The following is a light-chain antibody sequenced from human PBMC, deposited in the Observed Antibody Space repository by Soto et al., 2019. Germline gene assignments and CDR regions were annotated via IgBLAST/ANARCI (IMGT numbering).Light chain of an antibody. V-gene: IGLV1-44*01. CDR1: SSHIGSNP. Sequence: QSVLTQPLSASGSPGQGDTISCSVSSSHIGSNPVSWYQQLPGTAPKSLVYSDNQLPSGVPDRISGSRSVTSASLAISGLQSEDEAEYYCAAWDDSLRGRVFGGGAQLTVL. CDR2: SDN. CDR3: AAWDDSLRGRV. J-gene: IGLJ2*01.